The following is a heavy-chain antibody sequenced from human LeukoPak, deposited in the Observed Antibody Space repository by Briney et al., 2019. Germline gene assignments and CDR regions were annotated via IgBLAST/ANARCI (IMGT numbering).Heavy chain of an antibody. CDR3: ATAKTGSFDP. V-gene: IGHV1-2*02. CDR1: GYTFTAYY. CDR2: INPNSGGA. J-gene: IGHJ5*02. Sequence: ASVKVSCKASGYTFTAYYMHWVRQAPGQGLEWMGWINPNSGGANYAQKFQGRVTMTRDTSISTAYMELSSLRSEDTAVYYCATAKTGSFDPWGQGTLVTVSS. D-gene: IGHD1-1*01.